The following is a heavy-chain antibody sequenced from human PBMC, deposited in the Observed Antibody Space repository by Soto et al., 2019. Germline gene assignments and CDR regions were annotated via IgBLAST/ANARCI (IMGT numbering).Heavy chain of an antibody. D-gene: IGHD2-15*01. Sequence: PSETLSLTCAVSGYSISSGYYWGWIRQPPGKGLECIRSIYHSGSTYYNPSLKSRVTIAVDTSKNQFSLKLSSVTAADTAVYYCARDIVVVVAATGDNWFDPWGQGTLVTVSS. J-gene: IGHJ5*02. V-gene: IGHV4-38-2*02. CDR3: ARDIVVVVAATGDNWFDP. CDR2: IYHSGST. CDR1: GYSISSGYY.